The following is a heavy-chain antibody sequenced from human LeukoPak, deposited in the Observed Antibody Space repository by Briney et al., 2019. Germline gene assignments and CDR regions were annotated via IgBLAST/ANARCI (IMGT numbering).Heavy chain of an antibody. CDR2: IYYSGST. V-gene: IGHV4-59*12. J-gene: IGHJ4*02. D-gene: IGHD6-19*01. Sequence: PSETLSLTCTVSGGSISSYYWSWIRQPPGKGLEWIGYIYYSGSTNYNPSLKSRVTISVDTSKNQFSLTLNSVTAADTAVYYCARDRQWLENDYWGQGTLVTVSS. CDR1: GGSISSYY. CDR3: ARDRQWLENDY.